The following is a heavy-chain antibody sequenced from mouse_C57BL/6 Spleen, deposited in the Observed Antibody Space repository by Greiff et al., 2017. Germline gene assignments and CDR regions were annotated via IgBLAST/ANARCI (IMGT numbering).Heavy chain of an antibody. V-gene: IGHV1-80*01. D-gene: IGHD1-1*01. CDR3: ARGTTVARYFDV. J-gene: IGHJ1*03. CDR1: GYAFSSYW. Sequence: VKLQESGAGLVKPGASVKISCKASGYAFSSYWMNWVKQRPGKGLEWIGQIYPGDGDTNYNGKFKGKATLTADKSSSTAYMQLISLTSEDSAVYFCARGTTVARYFDVWGTGTTVTVSS. CDR2: IYPGDGDT.